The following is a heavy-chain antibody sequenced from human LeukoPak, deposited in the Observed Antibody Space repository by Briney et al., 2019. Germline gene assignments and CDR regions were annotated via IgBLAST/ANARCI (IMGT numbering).Heavy chain of an antibody. CDR3: AREAITMVREGPFDY. J-gene: IGHJ4*01. V-gene: IGHV4-39*02. Sequence: SETLSLTCTVSGDSISSSNCYWGWIRQPPGKGLEWIGSIYFSGGTYYNASLKSRVTISVDTSKNQFSLKLSSVTAADTAVYYCAREAITMVREGPFDYWGHGSLVTVSS. D-gene: IGHD3-10*01. CDR2: IYFSGGT. CDR1: GDSISSSNCY.